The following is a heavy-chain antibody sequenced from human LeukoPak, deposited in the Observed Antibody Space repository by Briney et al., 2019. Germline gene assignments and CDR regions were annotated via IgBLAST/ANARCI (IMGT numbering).Heavy chain of an antibody. J-gene: IGHJ6*03. CDR2: IYYSGST. Sequence: SETLSLTCTVSGGSISSHYWSWIRQPPGKGLEWIGYIYYSGSTNYNPSLKSRFTISVDTSKNQFSLKLSSVTAADTAVYYCARSPYMDVWGKGTTVTVSS. V-gene: IGHV4-59*11. CDR3: ARSPYMDV. CDR1: GGSISSHY.